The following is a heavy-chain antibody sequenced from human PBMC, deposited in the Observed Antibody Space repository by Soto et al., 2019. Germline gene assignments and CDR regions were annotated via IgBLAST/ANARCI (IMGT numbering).Heavy chain of an antibody. CDR2: IFYSGST. J-gene: IGHJ6*02. Sequence: SETLSLTCTFSGCSISSSSYYLGWIRQPPGKGLEWIGSIFYSGSTYYNPSLKSRVTISVDTSKNQFSLKLSSVTAADTAVYYCASKGMVRGVKNYYGMDVWGQGTTVTVSS. CDR1: GCSISSSSYY. V-gene: IGHV4-39*01. D-gene: IGHD3-10*01. CDR3: ASKGMVRGVKNYYGMDV.